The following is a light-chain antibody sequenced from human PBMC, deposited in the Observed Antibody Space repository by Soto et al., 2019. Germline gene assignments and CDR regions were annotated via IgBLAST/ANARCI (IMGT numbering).Light chain of an antibody. CDR2: RSN. J-gene: IGLJ1*01. V-gene: IGLV1-47*01. CDR1: ISNIGSNS. Sequence: SVLTQAPSASGTPGQRVTISCSGSISNIGSNSVNWFQQLPGTAPRLLIYRSNQRPSGVPDRFSASKSDTSASLAITGLRFGDEADYYCAAWDDSLSGQVFGTGTKLTVL. CDR3: AAWDDSLSGQV.